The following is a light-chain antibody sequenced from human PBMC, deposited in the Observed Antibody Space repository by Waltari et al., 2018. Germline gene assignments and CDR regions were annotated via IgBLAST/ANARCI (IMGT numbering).Light chain of an antibody. Sequence: QSALTQPASVSGSPGQSITISCTGTSGDVGGENYVSWYQQHPGKAPKLMIYDVSNPPAGVSDRFSASKSGNTASLTISGLQAEDEGDYYCSSYASVSSLVFGGGTRLTVL. CDR3: SSYASVSSLV. CDR1: SGDVGGENY. J-gene: IGLJ2*01. V-gene: IGLV2-14*01. CDR2: DVS.